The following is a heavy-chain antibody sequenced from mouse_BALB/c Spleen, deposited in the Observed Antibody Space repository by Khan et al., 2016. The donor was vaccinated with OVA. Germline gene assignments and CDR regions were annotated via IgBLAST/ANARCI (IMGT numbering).Heavy chain of an antibody. V-gene: IGHV3-2*02. Sequence: EVQLKESGPGLVKPSQSLSLTCTVTGYSITSDYGWNWIRQFPGNKLEWMGYISYSGSTNYNPSLKSRISITRDTSKNQFFLQLNSLTTEDSAAYCCGRNEIIAYWGQGTTVTVSA. CDR1: GYSITSDYG. CDR2: ISYSGST. CDR3: GRNEIIAY. J-gene: IGHJ3*01.